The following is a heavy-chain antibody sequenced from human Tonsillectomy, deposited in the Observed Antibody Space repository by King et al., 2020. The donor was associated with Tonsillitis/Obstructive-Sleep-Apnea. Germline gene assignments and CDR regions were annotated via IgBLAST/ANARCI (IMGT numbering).Heavy chain of an antibody. Sequence: VQLVESGAEVKKPGASVKVSCKASGYTFTSYYMHWVRQAPGQGLEWMGIINPSGGSTSYAQKFQGRVTMTRDTSTSTVYMELSSLRSEDTAVYYCGRGLVMAALVRGGYYYMDVWGKGTTVTVSS. CDR3: GRGLVMAALVRGGYYYMDV. CDR1: GYTFTSYY. J-gene: IGHJ6*03. CDR2: INPSGGST. D-gene: IGHD6-6*01. V-gene: IGHV1-46*01.